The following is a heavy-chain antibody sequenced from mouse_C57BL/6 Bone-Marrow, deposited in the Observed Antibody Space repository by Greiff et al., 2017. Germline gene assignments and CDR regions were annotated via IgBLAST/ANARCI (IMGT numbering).Heavy chain of an antibody. CDR3: ARGSNYAWFAY. J-gene: IGHJ3*01. CDR2: IDPSASYT. D-gene: IGHD2-5*01. Sequence: QVQLQQPGAELVKPGASVKLSCKASGYTFTSYWMQWVKQRPGQGLEWIGEIDPSASYTNYNQKFKGKATLTVDTSSSTAYMQLSSLTSEDSAVYYCARGSNYAWFAYWGQGTLVTVSA. V-gene: IGHV1-50*01. CDR1: GYTFTSYW.